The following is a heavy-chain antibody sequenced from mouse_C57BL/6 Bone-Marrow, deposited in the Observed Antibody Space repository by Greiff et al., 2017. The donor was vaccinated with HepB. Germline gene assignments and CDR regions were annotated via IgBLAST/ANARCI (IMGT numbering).Heavy chain of an antibody. CDR3: TSIHYGNYWFAY. V-gene: IGHV14-4*01. Sequence: EVQLQQSGAELVRPGASVKLSCTASGFNIKDDYMHWVKQRPEQGLEWIGWIDPENGDTEYASKFQGKATITADTSSNTAYLQLSSLTSEDTAVYYCTSIHYGNYWFAYWGQGTLVTVSA. CDR1: GFNIKDDY. D-gene: IGHD2-1*01. CDR2: IDPENGDT. J-gene: IGHJ3*01.